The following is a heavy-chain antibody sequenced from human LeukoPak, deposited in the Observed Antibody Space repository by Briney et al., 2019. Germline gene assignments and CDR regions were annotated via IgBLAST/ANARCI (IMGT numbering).Heavy chain of an antibody. CDR3: ARDSIHRRTTPFDY. V-gene: IGHV4-34*01. CDR2: INHSGST. Sequence: NTSETLSLTCAVYGGSFSGYYWSWIRQPPGKGLEWIGEINHSGSTNYNPSLKSRVTISVDTSKNQFSLKLSSVTAADTAVYFCARDSIHRRTTPFDYWGQGILVTVSS. D-gene: IGHD1-7*01. CDR1: GGSFSGYY. J-gene: IGHJ4*02.